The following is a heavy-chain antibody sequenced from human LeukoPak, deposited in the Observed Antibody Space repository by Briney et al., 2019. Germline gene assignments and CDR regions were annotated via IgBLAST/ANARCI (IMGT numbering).Heavy chain of an antibody. CDR3: AKDHGYSSSWYYVFDY. V-gene: IGHV3-23*01. J-gene: IGHJ4*02. CDR1: GFTFSSYA. D-gene: IGHD6-13*01. Sequence: GGSLRLSCAASGFTFSSYAMSWVRQAPGKGLEWVSAISGSGGSTYYADSVKGRFTISRDNSKNTLHLQMNSLRAEDTAVYYCAKDHGYSSSWYYVFDYWGQGTLVTVSS. CDR2: ISGSGGST.